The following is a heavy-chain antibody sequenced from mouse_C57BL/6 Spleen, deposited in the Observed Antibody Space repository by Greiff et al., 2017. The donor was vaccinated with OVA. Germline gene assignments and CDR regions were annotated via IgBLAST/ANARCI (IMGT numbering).Heavy chain of an antibody. CDR2: IYPGDGDT. CDR1: GYAFSSYW. D-gene: IGHD1-1*01. J-gene: IGHJ2*01. Sequence: QVQLQQSGAELVKPGASVKISCKASGYAFSSYWMNWVKQRPGKGLEWIGQIYPGDGDTNYNGKFKGKATLTADKSSSTAYMQLSSLTSEDSAVYFCARKTTGGYFDYWGQGTTLTVSS. V-gene: IGHV1-80*01. CDR3: ARKTTGGYFDY.